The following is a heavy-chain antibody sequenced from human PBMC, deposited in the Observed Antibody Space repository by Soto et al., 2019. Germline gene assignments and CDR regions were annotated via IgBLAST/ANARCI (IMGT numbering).Heavy chain of an antibody. CDR2: IYYSGST. CDR1: GGSINSYY. CDR3: ARESYYHTSGAFDY. D-gene: IGHD3-22*01. J-gene: IGHJ4*02. Sequence: SETLSLTCTVAGGSINSYYWSWIRQPPGKGLEWIGYIYYSGSTSYNPSLKSRVTISVDTSKNHFSLRLTSVTAADTAVYYCARESYYHTSGAFDYWGQGTLVTVSS. V-gene: IGHV4-59*01.